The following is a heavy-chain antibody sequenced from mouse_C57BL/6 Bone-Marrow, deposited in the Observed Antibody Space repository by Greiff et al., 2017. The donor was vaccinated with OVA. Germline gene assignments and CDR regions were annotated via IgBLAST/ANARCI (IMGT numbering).Heavy chain of an antibody. CDR3: ARLGLYAMDY. V-gene: IGHV5-15*01. J-gene: IGHJ4*01. Sequence: EVKLMESGGGLVQPGGSLKLSCAASGFTFSDYGMAWVRQAPRKGPEWVAFISNLAYSIYYADTVTGRFTISRENAKNTLYLEMSSLRSEDTAMYYCARLGLYAMDYWGQGTSVTVSS. CDR1: GFTFSDYG. CDR2: ISNLAYSI.